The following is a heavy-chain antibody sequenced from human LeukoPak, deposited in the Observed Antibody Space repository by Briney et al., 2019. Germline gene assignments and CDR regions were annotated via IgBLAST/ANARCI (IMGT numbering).Heavy chain of an antibody. J-gene: IGHJ4*02. CDR2: IYPGDSDT. CDR1: GYSFSNDW. CDR3: ARRGCNGGSCYAY. D-gene: IGHD2-15*01. Sequence: GESLKISCKGSGYSFSNDWIGWVRQMPGKGLEWMGIIYPGDSDTRYSPSFQGQVTISADKSISTACLQWSSLGASDTAVYYCARRGCNGGSCYAYWGQGTLVTVSS. V-gene: IGHV5-51*01.